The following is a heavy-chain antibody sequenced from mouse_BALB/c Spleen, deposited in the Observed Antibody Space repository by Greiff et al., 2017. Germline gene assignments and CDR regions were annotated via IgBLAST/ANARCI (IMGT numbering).Heavy chain of an antibody. CDR1: GYTFTSYY. V-gene: IGHV1S56*01. J-gene: IGHJ3*01. Sequence: LEESGPELVKPGASVRISCKASGYTFTSYYIHWVKQRPGQGLEWIGWIYPGNVNTKYNEKFKGKATLTADKSSSTAYMQLSSLTSEDSAVYFYAGPYGSSCGFACWGQGTLVTVSA. CDR3: AGPYGSSCGFAC. CDR2: IYPGNVNT. D-gene: IGHD1-1*01.